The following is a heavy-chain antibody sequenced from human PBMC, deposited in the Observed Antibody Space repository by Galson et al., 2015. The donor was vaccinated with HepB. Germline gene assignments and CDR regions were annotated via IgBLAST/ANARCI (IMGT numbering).Heavy chain of an antibody. Sequence: LRLSCAASGFTFSSYGMHWVRQAPGKGLEWVAVISYDGSNKYYADSVKGRFTISRDNSKNTLYLQMNSLRTEDTAVYYCARWDDYYDSSGVDYWGQGTLVTVSS. CDR3: ARWDDYYDSSGVDY. CDR1: GFTFSSYG. D-gene: IGHD3-22*01. CDR2: ISYDGSNK. V-gene: IGHV3-30*03. J-gene: IGHJ4*02.